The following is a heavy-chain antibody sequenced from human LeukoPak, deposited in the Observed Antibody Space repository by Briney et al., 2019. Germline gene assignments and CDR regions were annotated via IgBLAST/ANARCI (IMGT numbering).Heavy chain of an antibody. CDR1: GYTFTGYY. CDR3: ARGLEMATISSVG. Sequence: ASVKVSCKASGYTFTGYYMHWVLQAPGQGLEWMGRINPNSGGTNYAQKFQGRVTMTRDTSISTAYMELSRLRSDDTAVYYCARGLEMATISSVGWGQGTLVTVSS. J-gene: IGHJ4*02. D-gene: IGHD5-24*01. CDR2: INPNSGGT. V-gene: IGHV1-2*06.